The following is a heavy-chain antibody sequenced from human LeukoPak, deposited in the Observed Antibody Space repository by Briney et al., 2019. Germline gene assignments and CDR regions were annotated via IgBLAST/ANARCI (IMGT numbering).Heavy chain of an antibody. CDR3: ARVYMKMATNKEAFDY. V-gene: IGHV1-3*01. CDR2: INAGNGNT. CDR1: GYTFTSYY. J-gene: IGHJ4*02. Sequence: GASVKVSCKASGYTFTSYYMHWVRQAPGQRLEWMGWINAGNGNTKYSQKFQGRVTITRDTSASTAYMELSSLRSEDTAVYYCARVYMKMATNKEAFDYWGQGTLVTVSS. D-gene: IGHD5-24*01.